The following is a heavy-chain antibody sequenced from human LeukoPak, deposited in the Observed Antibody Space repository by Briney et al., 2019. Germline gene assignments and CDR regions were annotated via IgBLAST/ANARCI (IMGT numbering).Heavy chain of an antibody. V-gene: IGHV4-34*01. D-gene: IGHD3-22*01. CDR2: INHSGST. CDR3: ARETGRVIVVVAHDY. CDR1: GGSFSGYY. J-gene: IGHJ4*02. Sequence: SETLSLTCAVYGGSFSGYYWSWIRQPPGKGLEWIGEINHSGSTNYNPSLKSRVTISVDTSKNQFSLKLSSVTAADTAVYYCARETGRVIVVVAHDYWGQGTLVTVSS.